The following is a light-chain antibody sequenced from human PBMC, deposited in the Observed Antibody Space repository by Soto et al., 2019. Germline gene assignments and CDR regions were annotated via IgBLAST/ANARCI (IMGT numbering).Light chain of an antibody. V-gene: IGKV3-15*01. J-gene: IGKJ1*01. Sequence: EIVMPQSPATLSVSPGERATLSCRASRSVSSNLAWYQQKPGQAPRLLIYGASTRATGIPARFSGSGSGTEFTLTISSLQSEDFAVYYCQQYKNWPRTFGQGTKVEIK. CDR3: QQYKNWPRT. CDR2: GAS. CDR1: RSVSSN.